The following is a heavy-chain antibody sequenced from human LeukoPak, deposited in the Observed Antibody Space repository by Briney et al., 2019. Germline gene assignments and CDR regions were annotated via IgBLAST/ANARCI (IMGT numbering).Heavy chain of an antibody. CDR3: ARGVYRVATNREYYFDY. D-gene: IGHD5-12*01. CDR1: GYTLTELS. Sequence: GASVKVSCKVSGYTLTELSMHWVRQATGQGLEWMGWMNPNSGNTGYAQKFQGRVTMTRNTSISTAYMELSSLRSEDTAVYYCARGVYRVATNREYYFDYWGQGTLVTVSS. CDR2: MNPNSGNT. J-gene: IGHJ4*02. V-gene: IGHV1-8*01.